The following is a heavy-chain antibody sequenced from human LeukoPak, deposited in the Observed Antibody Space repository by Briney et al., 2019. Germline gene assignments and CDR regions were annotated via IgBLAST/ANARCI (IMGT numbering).Heavy chain of an antibody. CDR2: ISSSSSTI. D-gene: IGHD5-18*01. V-gene: IGHV3-48*04. CDR1: GFTFSSYS. Sequence: GGSLRLSCAASGFTFSSYSMNWVRQAPGKGLEWVSYISSSSSTIYYADSVKGRFTISRDNAKNTLYLQMNSLRAEDTAVYYCARDYRTATDYWGQGTLVTVSS. J-gene: IGHJ4*02. CDR3: ARDYRTATDY.